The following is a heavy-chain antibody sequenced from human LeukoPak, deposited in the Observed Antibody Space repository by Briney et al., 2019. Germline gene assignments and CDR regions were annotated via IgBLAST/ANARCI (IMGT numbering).Heavy chain of an antibody. V-gene: IGHV1-18*01. J-gene: IGHJ4*02. CDR3: AREMPSVMITFGGVIALDY. CDR1: GYTFTSYG. D-gene: IGHD3-16*02. Sequence: ASVTVSCKASGYTFTSYGISWVRQAPGQGLEWMGWISAYNGNTNYAQKLQGRVTMTTDTSTSTAYMELRSLRSDDTAVYYCAREMPSVMITFGGVIALDYWGQGTLVTVSS. CDR2: ISAYNGNT.